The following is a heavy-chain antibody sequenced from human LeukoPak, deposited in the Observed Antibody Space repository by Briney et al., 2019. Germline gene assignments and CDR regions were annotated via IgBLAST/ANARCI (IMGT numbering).Heavy chain of an antibody. CDR1: GYTFTGYY. J-gene: IGHJ6*03. CDR2: INPNSGGT. V-gene: IGHV1-2*02. CDR3: ARAASTGYYYMDV. D-gene: IGHD2-2*01. Sequence: ASVKVSYKASGYTFTGYYIHWVRQAPGQGLEWMGWINPNSGGTNYAQKFQGRVTMTRDTSISTAYMELSRLRSDDTAAYYCARAASTGYYYMDVWGKGTTVTVSS.